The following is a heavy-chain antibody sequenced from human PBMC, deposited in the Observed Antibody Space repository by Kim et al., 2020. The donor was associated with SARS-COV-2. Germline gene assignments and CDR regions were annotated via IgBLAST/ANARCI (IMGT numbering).Heavy chain of an antibody. CDR2: IRQDGHER. J-gene: IGHJ4*02. Sequence: GGSLRLSCAASGFTFRNYYMSWVRQAPGKGLEWVANIRQDGHERNYVDPVKGRFAISRDNPRNSLFLQMNSLGVEDTAMYYCATCGGDCYTIDYWGRGTL. V-gene: IGHV3-7*01. D-gene: IGHD2-21*02. CDR1: GFTFRNYY. CDR3: ATCGGDCYTIDY.